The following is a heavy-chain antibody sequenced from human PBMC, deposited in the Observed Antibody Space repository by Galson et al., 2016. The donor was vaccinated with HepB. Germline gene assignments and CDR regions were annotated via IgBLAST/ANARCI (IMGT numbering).Heavy chain of an antibody. D-gene: IGHD2-15*01. Sequence: SLRLSCAASGFTFSSFFMNWVRQAPGKGLEWVSSISGSGGRTSYADSVKGRFTISRDNSKNTLYLQVNGLRAEDTAVYYCAKAIDDCSVSSCYWTDAFDFWGQGTMVTVSS. V-gene: IGHV3-23*01. CDR1: GFTFSSFF. CDR2: ISGSGGRT. J-gene: IGHJ3*01. CDR3: AKAIDDCSVSSCYWTDAFDF.